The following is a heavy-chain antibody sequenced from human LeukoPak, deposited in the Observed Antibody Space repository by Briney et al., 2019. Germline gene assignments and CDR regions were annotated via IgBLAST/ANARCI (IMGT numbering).Heavy chain of an antibody. D-gene: IGHD3-22*01. CDR3: ARDFFAAPPTIVAKRGFDY. J-gene: IGHJ4*02. CDR1: GGSISSSSYY. CDR2: IYYSGST. V-gene: IGHV4-39*07. Sequence: PSETLSLTCTVSGGSISSSSYYWGWIRQPPGKGLEWIGSIYYSGSTYYNPSLKSRVTISVDTSKNQFSLKLSSVTAADTAVYYCARDFFAAPPTIVAKRGFDYWGQGTLVTVSP.